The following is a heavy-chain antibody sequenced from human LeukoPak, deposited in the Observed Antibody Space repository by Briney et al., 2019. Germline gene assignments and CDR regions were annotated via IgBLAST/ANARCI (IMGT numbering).Heavy chain of an antibody. CDR1: GFTFSSYA. D-gene: IGHD2-2*01. CDR3: ARGRTTKDIVVVPAATNWFDP. CDR2: ISYDGSNK. Sequence: GRSLRLSCAASGFTFSSYAMHWVRQAPGKGLEWVAVISYDGSNKYYADSVKGRFTISRDNSKNTLYLQMNSLRAEDTAVYYCARGRTTKDIVVVPAATNWFDPWGQGTLVTVSS. V-gene: IGHV3-30-3*01. J-gene: IGHJ5*02.